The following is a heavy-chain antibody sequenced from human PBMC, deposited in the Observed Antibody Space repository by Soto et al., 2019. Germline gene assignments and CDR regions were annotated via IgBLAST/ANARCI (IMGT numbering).Heavy chain of an antibody. Sequence: GGSLRLSCAASGFTFSDYYMSWIRQAPGKGLEWVSYISSSGSTIYYADSVKGRFTISRDNAKNSLYLQMNSLRAEDTAVYYCARGDSSSKQSLTDWGYYYYMDVWCKGTTLTVSS. J-gene: IGHJ6*03. CDR3: ARGDSSSKQSLTDWGYYYYMDV. CDR2: ISSSGSTI. CDR1: GFTFSDYY. V-gene: IGHV3-11*01. D-gene: IGHD6-6*01.